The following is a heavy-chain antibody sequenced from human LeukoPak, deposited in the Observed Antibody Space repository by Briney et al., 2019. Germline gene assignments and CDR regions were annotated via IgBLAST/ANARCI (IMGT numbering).Heavy chain of an antibody. V-gene: IGHV1-69*04. CDR2: IIPILGIA. CDR3: ARGADYGDYLDY. J-gene: IGHJ4*02. D-gene: IGHD4-17*01. CDR1: GGTFSSYA. Sequence: ASVKVSCKASGGTFSSYAISWVRQAPGQGLEWMGRIIPILGIANYAQKFQGRVTITADKSTSTAYMELSSLRSEDTAVYYCARGADYGDYLDYWGQGTLVTVSS.